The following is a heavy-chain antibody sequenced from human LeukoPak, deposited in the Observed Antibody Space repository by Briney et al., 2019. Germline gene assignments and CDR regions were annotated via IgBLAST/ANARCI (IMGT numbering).Heavy chain of an antibody. J-gene: IGHJ4*02. CDR2: INPSGGST. CDR1: VYTFTSYY. D-gene: IGHD1-7*01. CDR3: AREKNWNYDRGSNHDY. Sequence: ASVKVSCKASVYTFTSYYMHWVRQAPGQGLEWMGIINPSGGSTSYAQKFQGRVTMTRDTSTGTVYMELSSLRSEDTAVYYCAREKNWNYDRGSNHDYWGQGTLVTVSS. V-gene: IGHV1-46*03.